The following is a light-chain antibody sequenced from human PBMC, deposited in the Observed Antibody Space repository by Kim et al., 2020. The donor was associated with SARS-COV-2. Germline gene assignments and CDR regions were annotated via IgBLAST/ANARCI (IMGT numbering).Light chain of an antibody. J-gene: IGLJ2*01. V-gene: IGLV3-19*01. Sequence: SSELTQDPVVSVALGQTVRITCQGDSLRTYFASWYQWKPGQAPVLVIYGKDNRPSGIPDRFSGSSSGDSASLTITGAQAEDEADYYCNSRDSSDNPVVFG. CDR2: GKD. CDR3: NSRDSSDNPVV. CDR1: SLRTYF.